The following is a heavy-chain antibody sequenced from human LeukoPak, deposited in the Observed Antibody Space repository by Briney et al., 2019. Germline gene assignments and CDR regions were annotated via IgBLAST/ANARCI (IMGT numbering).Heavy chain of an antibody. V-gene: IGHV4-34*01. CDR1: GGSFRGYF. Sequence: SETLSLTCAVYGGSFRGYFWGWVRQTPGKGLEWLGEITHNGGTNYMPSLGVRVSVFQDVSKNQFSLKLSSVTAADTGVYYCARGNSGSHWGDHYFYMDVWGKGTTV. D-gene: IGHD1-26*01. J-gene: IGHJ6*03. CDR2: ITHNGGT. CDR3: ARGNSGSHWGDHYFYMDV.